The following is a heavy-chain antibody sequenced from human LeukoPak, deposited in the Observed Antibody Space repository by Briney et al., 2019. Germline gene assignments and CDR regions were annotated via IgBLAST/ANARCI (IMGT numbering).Heavy chain of an antibody. J-gene: IGHJ3*02. Sequence: SQTLSLTCTVSGGSISSGSYYWSWIRQPAGKGLEWIGRIYTSGSTNYNPSLKSRVTISVDTSKNQFSLKLSSVTAADTAVYYCAADYYDSSGYYYVVAFDIWGQGTMVTVSS. CDR3: AADYYDSSGYYYVVAFDI. V-gene: IGHV4-61*02. CDR2: IYTSGST. CDR1: GGSISSGSYY. D-gene: IGHD3-22*01.